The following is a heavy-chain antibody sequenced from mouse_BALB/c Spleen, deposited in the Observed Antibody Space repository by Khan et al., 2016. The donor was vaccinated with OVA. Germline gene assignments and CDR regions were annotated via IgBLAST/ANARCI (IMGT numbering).Heavy chain of an antibody. J-gene: IGHJ3*01. V-gene: IGHV1-80*01. Sequence: QVHVKQSGAELVRPGSSVKISCKASGYAFSNYWMNWVKQRPGQGLEWIGQIYPGDGDTSFNGKFRGKATLTADKSSSTAYMQLSILTSEDSAVYFGARSGYDYFAYWGQGTLVTVSA. D-gene: IGHD2-14*01. CDR2: IYPGDGDT. CDR3: ARSGYDYFAY. CDR1: GYAFSNYW.